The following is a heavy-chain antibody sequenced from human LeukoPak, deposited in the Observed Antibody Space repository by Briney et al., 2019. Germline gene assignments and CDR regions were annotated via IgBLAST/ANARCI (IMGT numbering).Heavy chain of an antibody. CDR2: INPNSGGT. J-gene: IGHJ6*03. CDR1: GYTFTGDY. D-gene: IGHD2-8*01. V-gene: IGHV1-2*02. Sequence: GASVKVSCKDSGYTFTGDYIHWVRQAPGQGCEWMGWINPNSGGTNYAQKFQGRDTITRETSISTDYMELRRLRSDDTAVYYCARVGYCTHGVCYSMDVWGKGTTVTVSS. CDR3: ARVGYCTHGVCYSMDV.